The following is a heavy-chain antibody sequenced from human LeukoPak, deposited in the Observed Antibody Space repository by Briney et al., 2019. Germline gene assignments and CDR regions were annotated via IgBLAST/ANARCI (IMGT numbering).Heavy chain of an antibody. CDR3: AKDLRGTLSSRGPFEY. CDR1: GFTFSSYA. Sequence: GGSLRLSCAASGFTFSSYAMGWVRQAPEKGLEWVSAISGNGDITYYADTVKGRFSGSRDNSKNTLYLQLNSLRAEDTAVYYCAKDLRGTLSSRGPFEYWGQGTLVTVSS. CDR2: ISGNGDIT. J-gene: IGHJ4*02. D-gene: IGHD1-1*01. V-gene: IGHV3-23*01.